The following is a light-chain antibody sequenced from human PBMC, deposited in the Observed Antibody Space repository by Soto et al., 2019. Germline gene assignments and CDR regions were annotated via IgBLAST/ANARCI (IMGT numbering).Light chain of an antibody. CDR2: GVS. CDR3: SSYKTSSTVVV. Sequence: QSALTQPASVSGSPGQSITISCTGTSCDIGGYNYVSWYQQYPGTAPKLMIFGVSYRPSGVSKRFSGSKSGTTASLTISGLQDEDEADYYCSSYKTSSTVVVFGGGTKLTVL. J-gene: IGLJ2*01. CDR1: SCDIGGYNY. V-gene: IGLV2-14*01.